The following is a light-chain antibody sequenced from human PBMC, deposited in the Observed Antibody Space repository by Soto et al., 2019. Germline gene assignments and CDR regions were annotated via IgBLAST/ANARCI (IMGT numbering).Light chain of an antibody. J-gene: IGLJ2*01. CDR3: AAWDNSLPGPV. CDR1: DSNIGGNT. V-gene: IGLV1-44*01. CDR2: RNT. Sequence: QSVLTQPPSASWTLGQRVTISCSGSDSNIGGNTVNWFQQLPGAAPKLLIYRNTQRPSGVPDRFSGSASGTSASLTISGLQSEDEVDYYCAAWDNSLPGPVFGGGTKLTVL.